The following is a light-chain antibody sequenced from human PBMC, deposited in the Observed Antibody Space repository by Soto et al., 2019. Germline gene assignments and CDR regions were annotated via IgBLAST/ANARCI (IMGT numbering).Light chain of an antibody. J-gene: IGKJ1*01. CDR2: GAS. V-gene: IGKV3-15*01. CDR3: QQYNNWPLLGT. CDR1: QSVSSN. Sequence: EIVMTQSPATLSVSPGERATLSCRASQSVSSNLAWYQQKPGQAPRLLIYGASTRATGIPARFSGSGSGTEFTLTISSLQSEDFAVYYCQQYNNWPLLGTFGQGTKVEIK.